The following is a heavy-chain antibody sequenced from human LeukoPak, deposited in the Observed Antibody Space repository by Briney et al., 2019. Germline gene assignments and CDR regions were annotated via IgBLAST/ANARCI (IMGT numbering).Heavy chain of an antibody. CDR3: ARAGALLLGYCSGGSCYYMDV. Sequence: ASVKVSCKASGYTFTSYYMHWVRQAPGQGLEWMGGIIPIFGTANYAQKFQGRVTITADKSTSTAYMELSSLRSEDTAVYYCARAGALLLGYCSGGSCYYMDVWGKGTTVTVSS. D-gene: IGHD2-15*01. J-gene: IGHJ6*03. V-gene: IGHV1-69*06. CDR1: GYTFTSYY. CDR2: IIPIFGTA.